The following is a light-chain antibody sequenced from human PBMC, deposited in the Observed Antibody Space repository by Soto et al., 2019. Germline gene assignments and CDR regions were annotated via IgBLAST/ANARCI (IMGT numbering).Light chain of an antibody. CDR3: CSYAGSYTFYV. J-gene: IGLJ1*01. V-gene: IGLV2-11*01. CDR2: DVS. Sequence: QSVLTQPRSVSGSPGQSVTISCTGTSSDVGGYNYVSWYQQHPGKAPKLKIYDVSKRPSGVPDRFSGSKSGNTASLTISGLQAEDEADYYCCSYAGSYTFYVFGTGTKVTVL. CDR1: SSDVGGYNY.